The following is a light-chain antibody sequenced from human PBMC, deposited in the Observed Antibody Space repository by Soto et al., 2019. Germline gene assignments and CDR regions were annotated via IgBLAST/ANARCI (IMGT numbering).Light chain of an antibody. J-gene: IGKJ1*01. CDR2: DVS. Sequence: EIVLTQSPGTLSLSPGERAAVSCRASRSLSSTSLAWYQQRPGQAPGLLIYDVSSRATGIPDRFSGSGSGTDFTLTINRREPDDLAVYYCQQYGSSPRTFGQGTKVEIK. CDR1: RSLSSTS. CDR3: QQYGSSPRT. V-gene: IGKV3-20*01.